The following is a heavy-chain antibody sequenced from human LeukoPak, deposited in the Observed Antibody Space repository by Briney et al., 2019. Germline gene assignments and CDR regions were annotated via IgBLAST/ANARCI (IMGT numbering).Heavy chain of an antibody. CDR3: AREAYCGGDCYSGFDY. Sequence: SEALSLTCTVSGGSIRSYDWSWIRQTPGKRLEWIGYIYDSGSTNYNPSLTSRVTISIDTSKNQFSLKLSSVTAADTAVYYCAREAYCGGDCYSGFDYWGQGTLVTVSS. CDR1: GGSIRSYD. V-gene: IGHV4-59*01. J-gene: IGHJ4*02. CDR2: IYDSGST. D-gene: IGHD2-21*02.